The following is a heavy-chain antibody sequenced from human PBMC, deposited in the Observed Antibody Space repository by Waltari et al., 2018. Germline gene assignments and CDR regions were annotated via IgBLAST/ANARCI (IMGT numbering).Heavy chain of an antibody. Sequence: EVQLVESGGGLVQPGGSLRLSCKASGFGFSTYWMSWFRRAPGKGLEWVASIREDGSDKYYVDSVKSRFTISRDNAKTSLYLQMNSLRAEDTAVYFCANSPVESGATGSVKPWGFDYWGQGNLVTVSS. V-gene: IGHV3-7*01. CDR2: IREDGSDK. D-gene: IGHD2-2*01. CDR1: GFGFSTYW. J-gene: IGHJ4*02. CDR3: ANSPVESGATGSVKPWGFDY.